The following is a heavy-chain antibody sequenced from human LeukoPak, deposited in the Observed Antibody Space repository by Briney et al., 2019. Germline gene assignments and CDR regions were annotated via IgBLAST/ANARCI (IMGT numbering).Heavy chain of an antibody. Sequence: SETLSLTCTVSGGSISSSSYYWGWIRQPPGKGLEWIGSIYYSGSTYYNPSLKSRVTISVDTSKNQFSLKLSSVTAADTAVYYCASKPGIAVAGTDNYYYGMDVWGQGTTVTVSS. CDR2: IYYSGST. J-gene: IGHJ6*02. CDR3: ASKPGIAVAGTDNYYYGMDV. D-gene: IGHD6-19*01. V-gene: IGHV4-39*07. CDR1: GGSISSSSYY.